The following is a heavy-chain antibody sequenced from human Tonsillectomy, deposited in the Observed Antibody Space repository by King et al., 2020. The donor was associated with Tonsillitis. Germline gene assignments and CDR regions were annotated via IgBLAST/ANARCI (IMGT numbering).Heavy chain of an antibody. CDR3: ARQGIAAAGTSLDY. CDR1: GGSISSSSYY. CDR2: IYYSGST. V-gene: IGHV4-39*01. J-gene: IGHJ4*02. Sequence: QLQESGPGLVKPSETLSLTCTVSGGSISSSSYYWGWIRQPPGKGLEWIGSIYYSGSTYYNPSLKSRVTISVDTSKNQFSLKLSSVTAADTAVYYCARQGIAAAGTSLDYWGQGTLVTVSS. D-gene: IGHD6-13*01.